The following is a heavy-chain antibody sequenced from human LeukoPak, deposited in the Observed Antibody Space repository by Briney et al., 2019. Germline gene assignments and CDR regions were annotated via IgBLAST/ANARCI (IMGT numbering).Heavy chain of an antibody. Sequence: SGTLSLTCTVSNGPITTTKWWGWVRQPPGKGLEWIGEISHTGSTNYNPSFNSRVTMSVDKSKNQFSLNLKSVTAADTALYYCASSSLVVVVTYGFDIWGRGTAVTVSS. J-gene: IGHJ3*02. V-gene: IGHV4-4*02. CDR1: NGPITTTKW. D-gene: IGHD2-21*01. CDR3: ASSSLVVVVTYGFDI. CDR2: ISHTGST.